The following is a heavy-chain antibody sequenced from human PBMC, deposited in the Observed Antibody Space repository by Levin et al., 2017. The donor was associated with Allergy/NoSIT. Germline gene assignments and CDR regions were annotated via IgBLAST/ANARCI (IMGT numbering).Heavy chain of an antibody. CDR3: ARASRAFDI. V-gene: IGHV3-33*01. J-gene: IGHJ3*02. CDR2: IWYDGSNK. Sequence: GESLKISCAASGFTFSSYGMHWVRQAPGKGLEWVAVIWYDGSNKYYADSVKGRFTISRDNSKNTLYLQMNSLRAEDTAVYYCARASRAFDIWGQGTMVTVSS. CDR1: GFTFSSYG.